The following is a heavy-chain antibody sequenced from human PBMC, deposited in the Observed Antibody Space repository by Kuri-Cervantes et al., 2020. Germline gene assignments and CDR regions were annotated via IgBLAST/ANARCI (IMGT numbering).Heavy chain of an antibody. CDR1: GYRFSTYW. D-gene: IGHD2-21*01. CDR2: IYPDDSDT. CDR3: ARGGTYCGGDCYSEYFQH. V-gene: IGHV5-51*01. Sequence: GESLKISCKGSGYRFSTYWIAWVRQMPGKGLEWMGSIYPDDSDTRYSPSFQGQVTISADKSISTAYLQWSSLKALDTAMYYCARGGTYCGGDCYSEYFQHWGQGTLVTVSS. J-gene: IGHJ1*01.